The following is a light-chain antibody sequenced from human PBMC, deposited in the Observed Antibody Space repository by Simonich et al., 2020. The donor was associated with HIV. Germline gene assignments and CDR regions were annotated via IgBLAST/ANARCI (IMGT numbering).Light chain of an antibody. Sequence: QSALTQEASVSVTVGQKVTLSCTGNSYYVGSYGVGWYQQISHGSPKTVMFGNSLPAGIPDRSSGSKSGTTASLPISGLQPEDEADYYCSTWDYSLSAVVFGGGTKLTVL. V-gene: IGLV1-44*01. CDR2: GNS. J-gene: IGLJ2*01. CDR3: STWDYSLSAVV. CDR1: SYYVGSYG.